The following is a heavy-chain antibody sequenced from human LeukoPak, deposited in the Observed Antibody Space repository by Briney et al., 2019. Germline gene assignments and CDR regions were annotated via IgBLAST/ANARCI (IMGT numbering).Heavy chain of an antibody. D-gene: IGHD6-13*01. V-gene: IGHV1-2*02. J-gene: IGHJ4*02. CDR3: ARAPGGAAGLPLYYFDC. CDR1: GYTFTGYY. CDR2: INPNSGGT. Sequence: ASVKVSCKASGYTFTGYYMHWVRQAPGQGLEWMGLINPNSGGTNYAQKFQVRVTMTSDTSISTAYMELSRLRSDDTAVYYSARAPGGAAGLPLYYFDCWGQGTLVTVSS.